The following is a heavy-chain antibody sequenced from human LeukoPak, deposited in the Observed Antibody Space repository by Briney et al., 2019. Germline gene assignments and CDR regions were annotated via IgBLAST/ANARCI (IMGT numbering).Heavy chain of an antibody. CDR2: IYYSGNT. CDR3: ARQGGSGSGSYTFDY. CDR1: GGSISSSSYY. J-gene: IGHJ4*02. V-gene: IGHV4-39*01. D-gene: IGHD3-10*01. Sequence: PSETLSLTCIVSGGSISSSSYYWGWIRQPPGKGLEWIGSIYYSGNTYYNPSLKGRVTISVDTSKNQFSLKLRSVTAADTAVYYCARQGGSGSGSYTFDYWGQGTLVTVSS.